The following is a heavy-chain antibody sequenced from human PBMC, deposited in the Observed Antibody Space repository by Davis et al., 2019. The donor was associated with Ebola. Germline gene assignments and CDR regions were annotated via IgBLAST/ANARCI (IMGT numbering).Heavy chain of an antibody. CDR1: GYTFTSYG. Sequence: ASVKVSCKASGYTFTSYGISWVRQAPGQGLEWMGWISAYNGNTNYAQKFQDRLTFTSDTSAGTAYMELTSLTSEDTAVYYCTRGAASEDWGQGALITVSS. V-gene: IGHV1-18*01. CDR2: ISAYNGNT. J-gene: IGHJ4*02. CDR3: TRGAASED. D-gene: IGHD6-25*01.